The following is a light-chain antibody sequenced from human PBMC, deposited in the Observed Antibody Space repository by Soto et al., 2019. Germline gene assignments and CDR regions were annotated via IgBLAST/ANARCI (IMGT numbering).Light chain of an antibody. J-gene: IGLJ3*02. CDR3: SSYTRSSTVV. Sequence: QSALTQPASVSGSPGQSVTISCSGSSSDVGAYNYVSWYQRHPGKAPKLMIYDVTNRPSGVSNRFSGSKSGNTASLTISGIQAEDEADYFCSSYTRSSTVVFGGGTKLTVL. CDR1: SSDVGAYNY. V-gene: IGLV2-14*01. CDR2: DVT.